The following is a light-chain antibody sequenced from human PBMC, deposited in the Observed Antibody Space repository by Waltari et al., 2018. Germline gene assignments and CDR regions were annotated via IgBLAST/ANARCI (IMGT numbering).Light chain of an antibody. Sequence: EIVLTQSPGTLSLSPGERATLSCRASQSVRGSLAWYQQKAGQAPRLLIYGASSRATGIPDRFSGSGSGRDFSLTISRLEPEDFAVYYCQHYVRLPATFGQGTKVEI. CDR1: QSVRGS. V-gene: IGKV3-20*01. CDR3: QHYVRLPAT. CDR2: GAS. J-gene: IGKJ1*01.